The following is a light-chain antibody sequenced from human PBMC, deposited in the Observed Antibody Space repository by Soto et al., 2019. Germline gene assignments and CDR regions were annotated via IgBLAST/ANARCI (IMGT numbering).Light chain of an antibody. CDR2: EDN. Sequence: NFMLTQPHSVSESPGKTVTISCTRRSGSIASKYVQWFQQRPGSAPTAVIYEDNQRPSGVPDRFSGSIDSSSNSASLTISGLKTEDEADYYCQSYDSTNRVFGGGTKLTVL. J-gene: IGLJ3*02. CDR1: SGSIASKY. CDR3: QSYDSTNRV. V-gene: IGLV6-57*03.